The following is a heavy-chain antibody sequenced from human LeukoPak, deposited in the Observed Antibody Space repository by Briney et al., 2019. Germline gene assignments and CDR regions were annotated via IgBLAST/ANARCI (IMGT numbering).Heavy chain of an antibody. Sequence: ASVKVSCKASGGTFSSYAISWVRQAPGPGLEWMGGINPIFGTANYAQKFQGRVTITTDESTSTAYMKLSSLRSEDTAVYYCARNRDYGDYDYYFDYWGEGPLVTVSS. J-gene: IGHJ4*02. V-gene: IGHV1-69*05. D-gene: IGHD4-17*01. CDR2: INPIFGTA. CDR3: ARNRDYGDYDYYFDY. CDR1: GGTFSSYA.